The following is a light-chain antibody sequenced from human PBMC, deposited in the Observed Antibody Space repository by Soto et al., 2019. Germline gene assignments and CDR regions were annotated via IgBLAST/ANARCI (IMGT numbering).Light chain of an antibody. V-gene: IGKV1-12*01. CDR3: QQPDRFPRT. Sequence: DIQMTQSPSSVSASVGDRVTITCRASQDITTSLAWYQQRPGKAPNLLIYAASTLQNGVPARFSGGGYGTDFTLTISSLQPEDFATYCCQQPDRFPRTFGQGTRVEIE. CDR1: QDITTS. J-gene: IGKJ1*01. CDR2: AAS.